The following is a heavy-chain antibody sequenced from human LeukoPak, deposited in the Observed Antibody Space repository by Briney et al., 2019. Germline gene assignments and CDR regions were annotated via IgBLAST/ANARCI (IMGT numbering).Heavy chain of an antibody. D-gene: IGHD4-17*01. J-gene: IGHJ4*02. Sequence: PSETLSLTCTVSAGSISSTSYYWGWIRRPPGKGLEWIGNIFYSGSTYYNPSLKSRVTISLDTSKNQFSLKLSSVIAADTAVYYCARGNDYGDYVLNYWGQGTLVTVSS. CDR3: ARGNDYGDYVLNY. CDR2: IFYSGST. V-gene: IGHV4-39*07. CDR1: AGSISSTSYY.